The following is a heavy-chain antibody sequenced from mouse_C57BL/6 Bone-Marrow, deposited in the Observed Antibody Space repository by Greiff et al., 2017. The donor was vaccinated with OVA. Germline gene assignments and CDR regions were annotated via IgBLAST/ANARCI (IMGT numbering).Heavy chain of an antibody. CDR3: ARSPPITAVDY. Sequence: VKLQESGAELARPGASVKLSCKASGYTFTSYGISWVKQRTGQGLEWIGEIYPRSGNTYYNEKFKGKATLTADKSSSTAYMELRSLTSEDSAVYFCARSPPITAVDYWGQGTTLTVSS. J-gene: IGHJ2*01. CDR1: GYTFTSYG. CDR2: IYPRSGNT. V-gene: IGHV1-81*01. D-gene: IGHD1-1*01.